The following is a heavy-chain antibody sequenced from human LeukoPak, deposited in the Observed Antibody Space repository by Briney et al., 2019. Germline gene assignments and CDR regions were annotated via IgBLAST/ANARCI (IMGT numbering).Heavy chain of an antibody. J-gene: IGHJ5*02. CDR2: MNPNSGNT. CDR1: GGTFSSYT. D-gene: IGHD2-2*01. Sequence: ASVKVSCKASGGTFSSYTISWVRQAPGQGLEWMGWMNPNSGNTGYAQKFQGRVTMTRNTSISTAYMELSSLRSEDTAVYYCARGVLVYCSSTSCYQRFDPWGQGTLVTVSS. CDR3: ARGVLVYCSSTSCYQRFDP. V-gene: IGHV1-8*01.